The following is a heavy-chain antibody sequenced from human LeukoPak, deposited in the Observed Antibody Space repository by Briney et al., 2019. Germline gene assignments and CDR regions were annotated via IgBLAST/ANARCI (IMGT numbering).Heavy chain of an antibody. D-gene: IGHD3-22*01. CDR3: ARISYDSSGYYLDY. CDR2: IYYSGST. V-gene: IGHV4-4*07. CDR1: GGSISNYY. Sequence: SETLSLTCTVSGGSISNYYWSWIRQPAGKGLEWIGSIYYSGSTYYNPSLKSRVTISVDTSKNQFSLKLSSVTAADTAVYYCARISYDSSGYYLDYWGQGTLVTVSS. J-gene: IGHJ4*02.